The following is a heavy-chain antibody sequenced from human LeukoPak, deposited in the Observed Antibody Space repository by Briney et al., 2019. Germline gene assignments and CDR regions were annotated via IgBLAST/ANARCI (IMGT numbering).Heavy chain of an antibody. CDR3: ATLGTMVRGVIMDY. D-gene: IGHD3-10*01. CDR1: GFTFSSYW. V-gene: IGHV3-74*01. CDR2: INSDGSYA. Sequence: GGSLRLSCAASGFTFSSYWMHWVRQAPGKGLEWVSRINSDGSYANYADSVKGRFTISRDNAKNTLYLQMNSLRAEDTAVYYCATLGTMVRGVIMDYWGQETLVTVSS. J-gene: IGHJ4*02.